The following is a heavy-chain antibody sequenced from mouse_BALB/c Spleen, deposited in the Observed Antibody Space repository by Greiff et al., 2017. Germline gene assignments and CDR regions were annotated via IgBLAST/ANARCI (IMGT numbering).Heavy chain of an antibody. V-gene: IGHV5-6-5*01. CDR3: ARGDYGSSYLYAMDY. CDR1: GFTFSSYA. CDR2: ISSGGST. Sequence: EVKVVESGGGLVKPGGSLKLSCAASGFTFSSYAMSWVRQTPEKRLEWVASISSGGSTYYPDSVKGRFTISRDNARNILYLQMSSLRSEDTAMYYCARGDYGSSYLYAMDYWGQGTSVTVSS. J-gene: IGHJ4*01. D-gene: IGHD1-1*01.